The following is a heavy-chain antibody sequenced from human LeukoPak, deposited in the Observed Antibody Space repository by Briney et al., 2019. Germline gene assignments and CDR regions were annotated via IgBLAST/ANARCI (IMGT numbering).Heavy chain of an antibody. Sequence: GGSLRLSCAASGFTFSSYGIHWVRQAPGKGLEWVAFIRNDGSNKYYADSVKGRFTISRDNSKNTVYLQMNSLRAEDTAVYYCAKDEGYSYGYYYYGMDVWGQGTTVTVSS. V-gene: IGHV3-30*02. D-gene: IGHD5-18*01. CDR3: AKDEGYSYGYYYYGMDV. CDR2: IRNDGSNK. J-gene: IGHJ6*02. CDR1: GFTFSSYG.